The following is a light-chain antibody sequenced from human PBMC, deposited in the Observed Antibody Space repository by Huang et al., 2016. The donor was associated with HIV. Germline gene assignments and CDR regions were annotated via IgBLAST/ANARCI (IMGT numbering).Light chain of an antibody. CDR1: QSISRY. J-gene: IGKJ2*01. V-gene: IGKV1-39*01. CDR3: QQSYSTPLYT. CDR2: AAS. Sequence: DIQMTQSPSSLSASVGDRVTITCRASQSISRYLNWYQQKPGKAPKFLIYAASSLQSGVQSRFSGRGSGTDFTLTISSLQPEDFATYYCQQSYSTPLYTFGQGTKLEIK.